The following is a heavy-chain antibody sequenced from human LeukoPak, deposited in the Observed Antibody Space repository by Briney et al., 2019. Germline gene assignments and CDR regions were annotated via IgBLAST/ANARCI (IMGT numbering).Heavy chain of an antibody. CDR1: GASVSSVSDY. J-gene: IGHJ4*02. CDR3: ARHDYDSTGSYWGYYFDY. D-gene: IGHD3-22*01. V-gene: IGHV4-39*01. CDR2: IIYGGRT. Sequence: SETLSLTCSVSGASVSSVSDYWGWFRQSPGKGLEWIGSIIYGGRTYYNPSLKSRVTMSVDTSKNQFSLKMRSVTAADTAVYYCARHDYDSTGSYWGYYFDYWGQGTLVTVSS.